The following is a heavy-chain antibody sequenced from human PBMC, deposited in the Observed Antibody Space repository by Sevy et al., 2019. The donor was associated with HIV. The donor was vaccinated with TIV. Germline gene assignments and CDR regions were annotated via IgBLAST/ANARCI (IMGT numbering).Heavy chain of an antibody. J-gene: IGHJ5*02. CDR1: DGSFSGYY. Sequence: SETLSLTCAVHDGSFSGYYWNWIRQLPGKGLEWIGEINESGITYYNPSLKSRFTISVYTSKKQFSLKLNSVTAVDSAVYFCARSPPVVVVPGAPSWFDPWGQGTLVTVSS. CDR3: ARSPPVVVVPGAPSWFDP. CDR2: INESGIT. V-gene: IGHV4-34*01. D-gene: IGHD2-2*01.